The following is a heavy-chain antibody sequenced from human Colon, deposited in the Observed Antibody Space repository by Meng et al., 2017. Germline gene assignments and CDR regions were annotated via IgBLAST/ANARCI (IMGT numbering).Heavy chain of an antibody. D-gene: IGHD6-6*01. Sequence: QVQLVESGGGVVQPGSSLRLSCAASGFTFSNYAMHWIRQAPGKGLEWEAAISYDGSNKYYADSVKGRFTISRDNSKNTLYLQMNSLRAEDMAVYYCARDSSSVIDNWGQGTLVTVSS. CDR3: ARDSSSVIDN. V-gene: IGHV3-30-3*01. J-gene: IGHJ4*02. CDR2: ISYDGSNK. CDR1: GFTFSNYA.